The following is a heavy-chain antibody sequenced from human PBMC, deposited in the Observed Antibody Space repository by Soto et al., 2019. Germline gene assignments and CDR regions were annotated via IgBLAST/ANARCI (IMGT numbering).Heavy chain of an antibody. CDR1: GGSISSYY. Sequence: SETLSLTCTVSGGSISSYYWSWIRQPPGKGLEWIGYIYYSGSTNYNPSLKSRVTISVDTSKNQFSLKLSSVTAADTAVYYCARIRGYDFWSGYYKYFDYWGQGTLVTVSS. V-gene: IGHV4-59*01. D-gene: IGHD3-3*01. CDR2: IYYSGST. J-gene: IGHJ4*02. CDR3: ARIRGYDFWSGYYKYFDY.